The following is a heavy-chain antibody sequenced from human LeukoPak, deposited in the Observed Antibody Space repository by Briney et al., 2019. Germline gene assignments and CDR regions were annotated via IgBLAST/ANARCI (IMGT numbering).Heavy chain of an antibody. Sequence: GGSLRLSCAASGFTFSSYSMNWVRQAPGKGLEWVSSISSSSSYIYYADSVKGRFTISRDNAKNSLYLQMNSLKASDTAMYYCARLGLGGRDIVVWDYWGQGTLVTVSS. CDR1: GFTFSSYS. D-gene: IGHD2-15*01. J-gene: IGHJ4*02. CDR2: ISSSSSYI. V-gene: IGHV3-21*04. CDR3: ARLGLGGRDIVVWDY.